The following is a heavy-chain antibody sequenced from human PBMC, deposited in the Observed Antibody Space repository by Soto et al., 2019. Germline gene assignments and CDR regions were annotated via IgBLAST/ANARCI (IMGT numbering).Heavy chain of an antibody. Sequence: AASVKVSCKASGGTFSSYTISWVRQAPGQGLEWMGRIIPILGIANYAQKFQGRVTITADKSTSTAYMELSSLRSEDTAVYYCAREDIVVVPAANVFAYWGQGTLVTVSS. CDR3: AREDIVVVPAANVFAY. D-gene: IGHD2-2*01. V-gene: IGHV1-69*04. CDR2: IIPILGIA. J-gene: IGHJ4*02. CDR1: GGTFSSYT.